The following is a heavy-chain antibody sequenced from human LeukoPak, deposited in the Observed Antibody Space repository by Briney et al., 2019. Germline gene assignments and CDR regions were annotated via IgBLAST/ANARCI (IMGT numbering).Heavy chain of an antibody. V-gene: IGHV3-23*01. J-gene: IGHJ3*02. CDR2: ISGSGGST. D-gene: IGHD3-16*02. Sequence: GGSLRLSCAASGFTFSSYAMSWVRQAPGKGLEWVSAISGSGGSTYYADSVKGRFTISRDNSKNTLYLQMNSLRAEDTAVYYCAKDLLRLGELSLQRGFAFDIWGQGTMVTVSS. CDR3: AKDLLRLGELSLQRGFAFDI. CDR1: GFTFSSYA.